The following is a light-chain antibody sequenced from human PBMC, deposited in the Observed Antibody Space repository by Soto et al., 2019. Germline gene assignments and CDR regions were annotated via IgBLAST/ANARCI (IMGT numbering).Light chain of an antibody. V-gene: IGLV2-23*01. CDR1: SSDVGSYNL. CDR3: CSYAGSSTYV. Sequence: QSALTQPASVSGSPGPSITISCTGTSSDVGSYNLVSWYQQHPGKAPKLMIYEGSKRRSGVSNRFSGSKSGNTASLTISGLQAEDEADYYCCSYAGSSTYVFGTGTKVTVL. J-gene: IGLJ1*01. CDR2: EGS.